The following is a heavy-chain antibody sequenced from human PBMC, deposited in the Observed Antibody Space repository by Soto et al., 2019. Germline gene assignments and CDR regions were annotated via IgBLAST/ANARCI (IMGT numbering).Heavy chain of an antibody. J-gene: IGHJ5*02. CDR3: ARQRRKIVVVPAAIFGSNWFDP. CDR2: INHSGST. CDR1: GGSFSGYY. D-gene: IGHD2-2*01. Sequence: SETLSLTCAVYGGSFSGYYWSWIRQPPGKGLEWIGEINHSGSTNYNPSLKSRVTISVDTSKNQFSLKLSSVTAADTAVYYCARQRRKIVVVPAAIFGSNWFDPWGQGTLVT. V-gene: IGHV4-34*01.